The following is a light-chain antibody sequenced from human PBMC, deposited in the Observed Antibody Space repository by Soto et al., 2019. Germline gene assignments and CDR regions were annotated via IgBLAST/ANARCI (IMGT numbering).Light chain of an antibody. Sequence: QSVLTQPPSVSGAPGQRVTISCTGGWSNIGAGYEVHWYQHLPGTAPKLLIYGVTNRPSGVPDRFSGSRSGTSASLAITGLQADDEGDYYCSSYAGSNNSRYVFGTGTKVTVL. CDR1: WSNIGAGYE. CDR3: SSYAGSNNSRYV. CDR2: GVT. V-gene: IGLV1-40*01. J-gene: IGLJ1*01.